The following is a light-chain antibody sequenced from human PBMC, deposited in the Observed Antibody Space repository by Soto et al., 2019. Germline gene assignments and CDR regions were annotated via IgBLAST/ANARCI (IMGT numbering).Light chain of an antibody. J-gene: IGKJ1*01. Sequence: EIVLTQSPGTLSLSPGERATLSCRASQSVSSSYLAWYQQKPGQAPRLLIYGASNRATGIPDRFSGSGSGTDFTLTISRLEPEDFAVYYWLQYDSSPRTFGQGTKVEIK. V-gene: IGKV3-20*01. CDR3: LQYDSSPRT. CDR2: GAS. CDR1: QSVSSSY.